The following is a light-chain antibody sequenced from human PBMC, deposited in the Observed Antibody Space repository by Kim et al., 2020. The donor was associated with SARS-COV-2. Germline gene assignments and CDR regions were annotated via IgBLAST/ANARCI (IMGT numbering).Light chain of an antibody. Sequence: VTISCAGSSSNIGAGYDVHWDQQLPGTAPKLLIYGNSNRPSGVPDRFSGSKSGTSASLAITGLQAEDEADYYCQSYDSSRSGSRVFGGGTQLTVL. CDR1: SSNIGAGYD. CDR3: QSYDSSRSGSRV. J-gene: IGLJ3*02. V-gene: IGLV1-40*01. CDR2: GNS.